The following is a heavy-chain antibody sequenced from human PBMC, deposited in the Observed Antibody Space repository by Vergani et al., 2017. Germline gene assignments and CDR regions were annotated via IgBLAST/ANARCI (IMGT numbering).Heavy chain of an antibody. V-gene: IGHV3-23*04. J-gene: IGHJ4*02. Sequence: EVQLVESGGGLVKPGGSLRLSCAASGFTFSSYSMNWVRQAPGKGLEWVSAISGSGGSTYYADSVKGRFTISRDNSKNTLYLQMNSLRAEDTAVYYCAKETKSSSLPNDYWGQGTLVTVSS. CDR3: AKETKSSSLPNDY. D-gene: IGHD6-6*01. CDR1: GFTFSSYS. CDR2: ISGSGGST.